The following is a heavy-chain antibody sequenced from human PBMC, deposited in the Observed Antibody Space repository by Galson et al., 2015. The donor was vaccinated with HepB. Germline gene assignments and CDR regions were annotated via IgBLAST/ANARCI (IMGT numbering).Heavy chain of an antibody. Sequence: SEPLSLTCTVSGGSISSYYWSWIRQPPGKGLEWIGYIYYSGSTNYNPSLKSRVTISVDTSKNQFSLKLSSVTAADTAVYYCARRYCSGGSCYPMNAFDIWGQGTMVTVSS. CDR2: IYYSGST. V-gene: IGHV4-59*08. D-gene: IGHD2-15*01. J-gene: IGHJ3*02. CDR3: ARRYCSGGSCYPMNAFDI. CDR1: GGSISSYY.